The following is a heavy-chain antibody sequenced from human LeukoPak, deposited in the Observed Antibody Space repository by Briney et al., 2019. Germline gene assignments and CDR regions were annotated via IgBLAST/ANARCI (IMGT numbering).Heavy chain of an antibody. V-gene: IGHV4-59*01. CDR1: GGSISSYY. J-gene: IGHJ5*02. D-gene: IGHD4-17*01. Sequence: SETLSLTCTVSGGSISSYYWIWIRQPPGKGLEWIGYIYHSGSTYYNPSLKSRVTTSVDRSKNQFSLKLSSVTAADTAVYYCARVGYGDYESNWFDPWGQGTLVTVSS. CDR3: ARVGYGDYESNWFDP. CDR2: IYHSGST.